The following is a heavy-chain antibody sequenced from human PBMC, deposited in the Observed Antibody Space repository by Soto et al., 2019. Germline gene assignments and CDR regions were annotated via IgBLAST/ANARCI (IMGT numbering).Heavy chain of an antibody. D-gene: IGHD2-2*01. V-gene: IGHV4-34*01. CDR3: ARERGGYCSSTSCPDAFDI. CDR1: GWSFSGYY. CDR2: INHSGST. J-gene: IGHJ3*02. Sequence: SETLSLTCAFYGWSFSGYYWSLIRQPPGKGLEWIGEINHSGSTNYNPSLKSRVTISVDTSKNQFSLKLSSVTAADTAVYYCARERGGYCSSTSCPDAFDIWGQGTMVTVSS.